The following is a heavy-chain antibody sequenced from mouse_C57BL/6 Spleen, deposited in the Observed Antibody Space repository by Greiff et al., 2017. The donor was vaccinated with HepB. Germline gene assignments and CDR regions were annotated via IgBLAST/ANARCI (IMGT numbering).Heavy chain of an antibody. J-gene: IGHJ4*01. CDR2: ISSGSSTI. Sequence: EVQLQQSGGGLVKPGGSLKLSCAASGFTFSDYGMHWVRQAPEKGLEWVAYISSGSSTIYYADTVKGRFTISRDNAKNTLFLQMTSLRSEDTAMYYCARHDYGGGAMDYWGQGTSVTVSS. V-gene: IGHV5-17*01. CDR3: ARHDYGGGAMDY. D-gene: IGHD2-4*01. CDR1: GFTFSDYG.